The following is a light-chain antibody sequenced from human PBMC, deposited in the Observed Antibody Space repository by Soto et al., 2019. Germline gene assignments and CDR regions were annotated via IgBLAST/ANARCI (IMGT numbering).Light chain of an antibody. V-gene: IGKV3-15*01. Sequence: EIMLTQSPGTLSLSPGERATLSCRASQSVSSSSITWYQQKPGQAPRLLIYGASTRATGIPARFSGSGSGTEFTLTISSLQSEDFAVYYCQQYNNWPRTFGQGTKVDIK. CDR3: QQYNNWPRT. CDR1: QSVSSS. CDR2: GAS. J-gene: IGKJ1*01.